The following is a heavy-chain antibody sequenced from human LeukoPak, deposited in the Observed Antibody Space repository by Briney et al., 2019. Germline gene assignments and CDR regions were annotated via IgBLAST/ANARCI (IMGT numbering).Heavy chain of an antibody. J-gene: IGHJ3*02. V-gene: IGHV1-69*13. Sequence: SVKVSCKASGGTFSSYAISWVRQAPGQGLEWMGGIIPIFGTANYAQKFQGRVTITADESTSTAYMELSSLRSEDTAVYYCAREGQWELRDAFDIWGQGTMVTVSS. CDR2: IIPIFGTA. CDR1: GGTFSSYA. CDR3: AREGQWELRDAFDI. D-gene: IGHD1-26*01.